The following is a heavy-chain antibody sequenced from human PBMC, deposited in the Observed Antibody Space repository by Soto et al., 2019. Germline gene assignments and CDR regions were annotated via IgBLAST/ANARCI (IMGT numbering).Heavy chain of an antibody. Sequence: PGGSLRLSCAASGFTFSSYAMHWVRQAPGKGLEYVSAISSNGGSTYYANSVKGRFTISRDNSKNTLYLQMGSLRAEDMAVYYCASRVDTAMVISDFAAFDIWGQGTMVTVSS. CDR1: GFTFSSYA. V-gene: IGHV3-64*01. CDR3: ASRVDTAMVISDFAAFDI. J-gene: IGHJ3*02. CDR2: ISSNGGST. D-gene: IGHD5-18*01.